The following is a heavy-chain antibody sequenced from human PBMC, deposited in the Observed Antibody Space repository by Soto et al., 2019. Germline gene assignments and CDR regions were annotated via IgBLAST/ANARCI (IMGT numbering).Heavy chain of an antibody. CDR2: ISGSGNST. V-gene: IGHV3-23*01. CDR3: XXXRAXXXXGDHPV. Sequence: EVQLLESGGGLVQPGGSLRLSCAASGLTFNNYAXXXXXXXXXXXXXWVSFISGSGNSTSYADSVKGRFTLSRDNXXXXXXXXXXXXXXXXXXXXXXXXXRAXXXXGDHPVWGQGTLVTVSS. J-gene: IGHJ4*02. D-gene: IGHD1-26*01. CDR1: GLTFNNYA.